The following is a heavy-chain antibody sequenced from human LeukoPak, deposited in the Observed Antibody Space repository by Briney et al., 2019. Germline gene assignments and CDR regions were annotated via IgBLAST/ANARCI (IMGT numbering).Heavy chain of an antibody. CDR1: GFTFSSYG. J-gene: IGHJ4*02. V-gene: IGHV3-30*02. D-gene: IGHD1-26*01. CDR2: IRYDGSNK. Sequence: GGSLRLSCAASGFTFSSYGMHWVRQAPGKGLEWVAFIRYDGSNKYYADSVKGRFTISRDNSKNTLYLQMNSLRSDDTAVYYCARDRSGSYEVDYWGQGTLVTVSS. CDR3: ARDRSGSYEVDY.